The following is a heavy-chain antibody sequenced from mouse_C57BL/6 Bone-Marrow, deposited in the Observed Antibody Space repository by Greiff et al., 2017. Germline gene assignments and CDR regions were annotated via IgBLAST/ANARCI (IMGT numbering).Heavy chain of an antibody. Sequence: QVQLQQSGAELAKPGASVKLSCKASGYTFTSYWMHWVKQRPGQGLEWIGYINPSSGYTKYNQKFKDKATLTADKSSSTAYMQLSSLTYEDSAVYYCARSLVYYDYGPAWFAYWGQGTLVTVSA. CDR2: INPSSGYT. D-gene: IGHD2-4*01. J-gene: IGHJ3*01. V-gene: IGHV1-7*01. CDR1: GYTFTSYW. CDR3: ARSLVYYDYGPAWFAY.